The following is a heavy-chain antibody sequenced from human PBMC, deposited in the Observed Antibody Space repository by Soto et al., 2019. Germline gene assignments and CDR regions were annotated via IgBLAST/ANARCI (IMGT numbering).Heavy chain of an antibody. D-gene: IGHD1-26*01. CDR3: AIAYKPNMDRGRDVFDY. Sequence: QVHLVQSGAEVKQPGSSVKVSCKASGGTFSTYTISWLRQAPGQGPEWMGRILPVLGIANYAQKFKGRLTLTSDKSTSTAYMEPSSLRPEDTAVFYCAIAYKPNMDRGRDVFDYWGQETRVIVSS. CDR2: ILPVLGIA. V-gene: IGHV1-69*02. CDR1: GGTFSTYT. J-gene: IGHJ4*02.